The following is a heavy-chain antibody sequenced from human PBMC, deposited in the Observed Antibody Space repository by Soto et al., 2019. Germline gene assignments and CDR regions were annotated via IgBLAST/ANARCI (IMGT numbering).Heavy chain of an antibody. Sequence: GASVKVSCKASGYTFTRSGISWVRQAPGQGLEWMGEIIPIFGTANYAQKFQGRVTITADESTSTAYMELSSLRSEDTAVYYCARDRGPSSGYYPYWFDPWGQGTLVTVSS. CDR2: IIPIFGTA. D-gene: IGHD3-22*01. V-gene: IGHV1-69*13. CDR3: ARDRGPSSGYYPYWFDP. J-gene: IGHJ5*02. CDR1: GYTFTRSG.